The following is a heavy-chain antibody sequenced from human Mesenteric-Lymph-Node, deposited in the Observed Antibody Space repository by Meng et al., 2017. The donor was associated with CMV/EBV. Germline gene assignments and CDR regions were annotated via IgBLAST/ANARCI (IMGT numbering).Heavy chain of an antibody. Sequence: VRLQEHGAGRVKQLETVSLTSVASGLSVSSGSYHWSWSRQSTGQGLEWIGYIYGTGITIYNPSLKSRVTILLETSKNQFSLKLTSVTTADTAVYYCAKSRSSTPGIVDDWGQGTLVTVSS. CDR1: GLSVSSGSYH. D-gene: IGHD2/OR15-2a*01. CDR3: AKSRSSTPGIVDD. J-gene: IGHJ4*02. CDR2: IYGTGIT. V-gene: IGHV4-61*01.